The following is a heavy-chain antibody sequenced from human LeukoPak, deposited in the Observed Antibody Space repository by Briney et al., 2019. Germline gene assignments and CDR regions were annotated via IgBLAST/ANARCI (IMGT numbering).Heavy chain of an antibody. CDR1: GYTFTGYY. CDR3: ARDLYYYDSSGYWYYFDY. D-gene: IGHD3-22*01. J-gene: IGHJ4*02. V-gene: IGHV1-2*02. CDR2: INPNSGGT. Sequence: ASVKVSCKASGYTFTGYYMHWVRQAPGQGLGWMGWINPNSGGTNYAQKFQGRVTMTRDTSISTAYMELSRLRSDDTAVYYCARDLYYYDSSGYWYYFDYWGQGTLVTVSS.